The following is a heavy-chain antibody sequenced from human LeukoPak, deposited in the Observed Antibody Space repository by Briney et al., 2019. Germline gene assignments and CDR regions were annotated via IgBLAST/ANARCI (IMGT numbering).Heavy chain of an antibody. J-gene: IGHJ4*02. Sequence: PGGSLRLSCTASGFTFSSFAMSRVRQAPGKGLEWVSAISGGGGSTYYADSVKGRFTISRDNSKNTLYLQMHSLRAEDTAVYYCAKRTPDYVDYQRCFDYWGQGTLVTVSS. CDR1: GFTFSSFA. CDR2: ISGGGGST. V-gene: IGHV3-23*01. CDR3: AKRTPDYVDYQRCFDY. D-gene: IGHD4-17*01.